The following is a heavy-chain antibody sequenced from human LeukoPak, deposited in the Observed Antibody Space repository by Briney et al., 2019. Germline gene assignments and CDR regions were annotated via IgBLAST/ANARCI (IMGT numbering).Heavy chain of an antibody. CDR3: ARVWFGELFEFDY. CDR1: GYTFTSYD. CDR2: MNPNSGNT. V-gene: IGHV1-8*01. D-gene: IGHD3-10*01. Sequence: ASVKVSCKASGYTFTSYDINWVRQATGQGLEWMGWMNPNSGNTGYAQKFQGRVTMTRNTSMSTAYMELSSLRSEDTAVYYCARVWFGELFEFDYWGQGTLVTVSS. J-gene: IGHJ4*02.